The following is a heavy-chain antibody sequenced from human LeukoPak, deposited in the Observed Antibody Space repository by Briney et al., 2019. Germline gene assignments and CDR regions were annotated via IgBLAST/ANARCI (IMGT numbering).Heavy chain of an antibody. D-gene: IGHD2-2*01. J-gene: IGHJ5*02. CDR1: GGSISSGGYS. V-gene: IGHV4-34*01. CDR2: INHSGST. Sequence: PSETLSLTCAVSGGSISSGGYSWSWIRQPPGKGLEWIGEINHSGSTNYNPSLKSRVTISVDTSKNQFSLKLSSVTAADTAVYYCARGAPIVVVPAARNNRAPWFDPWGQGTLVTVSS. CDR3: ARGAPIVVVPAARNNRAPWFDP.